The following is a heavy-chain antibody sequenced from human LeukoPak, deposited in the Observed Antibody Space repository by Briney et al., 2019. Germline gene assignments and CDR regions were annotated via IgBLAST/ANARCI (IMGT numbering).Heavy chain of an antibody. CDR2: IYYSGST. CDR3: ARHPYSSNSDY. D-gene: IGHD6-19*01. V-gene: IGHV4-59*08. J-gene: IGHJ4*02. CDR1: GGSISSYY. Sequence: SETLSLTCTVSGGSISSYYWSWIRQPPGKGLEWIGYIYYSGSTNYNPSLKSRVTISVDMSKNQFSLKLSSVTAADTAVYYCARHPYSSNSDYWGQGTLVTVSS.